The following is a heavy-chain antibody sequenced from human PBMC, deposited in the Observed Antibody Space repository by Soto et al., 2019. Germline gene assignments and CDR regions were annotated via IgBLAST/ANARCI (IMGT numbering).Heavy chain of an antibody. Sequence: QVQLQQWGAGLLKPSETLSLTCAVYGGSFSGYYWSWIRQPPGKGLEWIGEINHSGSTNYNPSRKSRVTNSVDTSKNQFSLKLSSVTAADTAVYYCARGSTPGYFDRWGRGTLVTVSS. CDR3: ARGSTPGYFDR. CDR1: GGSFSGYY. V-gene: IGHV4-34*01. J-gene: IGHJ2*01. CDR2: INHSGST.